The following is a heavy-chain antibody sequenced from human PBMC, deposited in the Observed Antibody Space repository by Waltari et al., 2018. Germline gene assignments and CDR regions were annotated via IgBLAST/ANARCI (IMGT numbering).Heavy chain of an antibody. J-gene: IGHJ4*02. Sequence: QMQLQESGPGLVKPSGTLSLTCVFSGGSMSTNNWRSWVRQSPEKGLEWRGQVHRSGRTNYNPSFASRVDMSLEMSINQFSLKVVSATAADTAVYYCARDRGRGLYLDSWGQGTLVTVSP. CDR3: ARDRGRGLYLDS. CDR1: GGSMSTNNW. CDR2: VHRSGRT. D-gene: IGHD2-15*01. V-gene: IGHV4-4*02.